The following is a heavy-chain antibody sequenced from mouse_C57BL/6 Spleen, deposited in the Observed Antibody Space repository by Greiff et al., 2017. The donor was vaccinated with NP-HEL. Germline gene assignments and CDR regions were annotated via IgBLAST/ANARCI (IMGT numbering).Heavy chain of an antibody. CDR1: GYTFTDYE. D-gene: IGHD2-1*01. CDR3: TRGGYGNWYFDV. CDR2: IDTETGGT. Sequence: VQLQQSGAELVRPGASVTLSCKASGYTFTDYEMHWVKQTPVHGLEWIGAIDTETGGTAYNQKFKGKAILTADKSSSTAYMELRSLTSEDSAVYYCTRGGYGNWYFDVWGTGTTVTVSS. J-gene: IGHJ1*03. V-gene: IGHV1-15*01.